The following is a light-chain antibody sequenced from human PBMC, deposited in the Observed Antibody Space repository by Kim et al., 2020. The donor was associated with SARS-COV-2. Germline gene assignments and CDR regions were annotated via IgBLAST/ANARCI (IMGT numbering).Light chain of an antibody. CDR1: SSNIGAGYE. J-gene: IGLJ2*01. CDR3: QSYDSSLRGSVI. Sequence: VTISCTGSSSNIGAGYEVHWYQQFPGAAPKLLIYGNTNRPSGVPDRFSGSKSGASASLDITGLQAEDEAGYYCQSYDSSLRGSVIFGGGTQLTVL. V-gene: IGLV1-40*03. CDR2: GNT.